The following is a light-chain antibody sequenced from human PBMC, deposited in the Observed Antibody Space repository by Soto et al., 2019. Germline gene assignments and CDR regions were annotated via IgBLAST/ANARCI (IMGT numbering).Light chain of an antibody. J-gene: IGLJ3*02. V-gene: IGLV1-44*01. CDR1: SSNIGYNA. CDR3: QVWDSSSDHWV. CDR2: GNS. Sequence: QSVLTQPPSASGTPGQRVTLSCSGSSSNIGYNAVNWYQQLPGTAPKLLMHGNSQRPSGVPDRFSGSKSGNTATLTISRVEAGDEADYYCQVWDSSSDHWVFGGGTKVTVL.